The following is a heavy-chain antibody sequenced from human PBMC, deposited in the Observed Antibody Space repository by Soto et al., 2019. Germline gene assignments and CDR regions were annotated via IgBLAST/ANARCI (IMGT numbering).Heavy chain of an antibody. CDR1: GYTFTSYA. Sequence: ASVKVSCKASGYTFTSYAMHWVRQAPGQRLEWMGWINAGNGNTKYSQKFQGRVTITRDTSASTAYMELSSLRSEDTAVYYCARGPRIQLWLFHGGFDYWGQGTLVTVSS. CDR3: ARGPRIQLWLFHGGFDY. V-gene: IGHV1-3*01. J-gene: IGHJ4*02. CDR2: INAGNGNT. D-gene: IGHD5-18*01.